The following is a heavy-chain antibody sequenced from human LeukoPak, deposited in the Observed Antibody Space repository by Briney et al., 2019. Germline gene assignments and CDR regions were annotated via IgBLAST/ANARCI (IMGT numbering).Heavy chain of an antibody. CDR3: AKDPTYYYGSGSYPDY. Sequence: GGSLRLSCAASGLTFSTYAMSWARQAPGRGLEWVSTISSRGGSTYYADSVKGRFTISRDNSKNTLNLQMNSLRAEDTAVYYCAKDPTYYYGSGSYPDYWGQGTLVTVSS. V-gene: IGHV3-23*01. CDR1: GLTFSTYA. D-gene: IGHD3-10*01. CDR2: ISSRGGST. J-gene: IGHJ4*02.